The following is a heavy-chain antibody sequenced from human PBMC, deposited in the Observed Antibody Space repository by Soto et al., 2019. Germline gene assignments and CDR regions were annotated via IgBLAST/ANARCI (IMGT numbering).Heavy chain of an antibody. CDR3: ARVLGPRSGSYHDAFDI. V-gene: IGHV1-3*01. CDR2: INAGNGNT. Sequence: QVPLVQSGAEVKKPGASVKVSCKASGYTFTSYAMHWVRQAPGQRLEGMGWINAGNGNTKYSQKFQGRVTITRDTSASTAYMELSSLRSEDTAVYYCARVLGPRSGSYHDAFDIWGQGTMVTVSS. D-gene: IGHD1-26*01. CDR1: GYTFTSYA. J-gene: IGHJ3*02.